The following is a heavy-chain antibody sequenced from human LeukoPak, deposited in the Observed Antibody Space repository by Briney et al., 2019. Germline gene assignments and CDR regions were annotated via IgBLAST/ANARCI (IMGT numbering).Heavy chain of an antibody. CDR3: ARGVAVAGPTDY. V-gene: IGHV3-64*01. J-gene: IGHJ4*02. Sequence: GGSLRLSCAASGFTFSSYPMHWVRQAPGKGLEYVSATSSNGGSTYYANSVKGRFTISRDNSKNTLYLQMGSLRAEDMAVYYCARGVAVAGPTDYWGQGTLVTVSS. CDR2: TSSNGGST. CDR1: GFTFSSYP. D-gene: IGHD6-19*01.